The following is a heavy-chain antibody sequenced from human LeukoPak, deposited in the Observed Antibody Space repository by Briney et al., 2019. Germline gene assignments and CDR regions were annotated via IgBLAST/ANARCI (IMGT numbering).Heavy chain of an antibody. CDR2: IYYSGST. D-gene: IGHD2-2*02. J-gene: IGHJ5*02. V-gene: IGHV4-59*01. Sequence: SETLSLTCTVSGGSISNYYWSWIRQPPGKRLEWIGFIYYSGSTNFNPSLKSRVTISVDTSKNHFSLKLTSVTAADTAVYYCARDFSAIGWFDPWGQGTLVTVSS. CDR1: GGSISNYY. CDR3: ARDFSAIGWFDP.